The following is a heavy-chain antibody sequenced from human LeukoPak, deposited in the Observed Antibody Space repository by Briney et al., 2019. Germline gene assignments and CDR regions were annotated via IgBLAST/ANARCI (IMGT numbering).Heavy chain of an antibody. V-gene: IGHV3-30*18. J-gene: IGHJ6*02. CDR1: GFTFSSYG. Sequence: GGSLRLSCAASGFTFSSYGMHWVRQAPGKGLEWVAVISYDGSNKYYADSVKGRFTISRDNSKNTLYLQMNSLRAEDTAVYYCAKRLGTTVTTPYYYGMDVWGQGTTVTVSS. D-gene: IGHD4-17*01. CDR2: ISYDGSNK. CDR3: AKRLGTTVTTPYYYGMDV.